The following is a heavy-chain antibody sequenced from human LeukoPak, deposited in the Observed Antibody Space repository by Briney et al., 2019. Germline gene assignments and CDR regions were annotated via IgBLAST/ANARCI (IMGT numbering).Heavy chain of an antibody. CDR1: GGSFNGYY. J-gene: IGHJ4*02. D-gene: IGHD3-22*01. CDR2: INHSGST. CDR3: ARHGVSGYDSSGYLGSSFFDS. V-gene: IGHV4-34*01. Sequence: PSETLSLTCAVYGGSFNGYYWSWIRQPPGKGLEWIGEINHSGSTNYNPSLKSRVTISVDTSKNQFSLKLTSVTAADTAVYYCARHGVSGYDSSGYLGSSFFDSWGQGTLVTVSS.